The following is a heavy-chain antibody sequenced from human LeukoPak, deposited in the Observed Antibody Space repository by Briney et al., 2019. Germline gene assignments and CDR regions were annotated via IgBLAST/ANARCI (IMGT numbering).Heavy chain of an antibody. CDR3: AGDKVAGTSGVGYT. V-gene: IGHV3-48*03. CDR1: GFTFSSYE. J-gene: IGHJ5*02. D-gene: IGHD6-19*01. Sequence: HPGGSLRLSCAASGFTFSSYEMNWVRQAPGKGLEWVSYISSSGSTIYYADSVKGRSTISRDNAKNSLYLQMNSLRAEDTAVYYCAGDKVAGTSGVGYTWGQGTLVTVSS. CDR2: ISSSGSTI.